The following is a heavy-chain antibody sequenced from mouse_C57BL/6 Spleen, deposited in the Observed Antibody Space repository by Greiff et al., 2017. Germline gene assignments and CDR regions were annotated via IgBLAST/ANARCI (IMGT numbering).Heavy chain of an antibody. D-gene: IGHD1-1*01. CDR3: ARGYYYGSGDWYFDV. J-gene: IGHJ1*03. CDR1: GYTFTSYW. CDR2: IDPSDSET. Sequence: QVQLQQPGAELVRPGSSVKLSCKASGYTFTSYWMHWVKQRPIQGLEWIGNIDPSDSETHYNQKFKDKATLTVDKSSSTAYMQLSSLTSEDSAVXYCARGYYYGSGDWYFDVWGTGTTVTVSS. V-gene: IGHV1-52*01.